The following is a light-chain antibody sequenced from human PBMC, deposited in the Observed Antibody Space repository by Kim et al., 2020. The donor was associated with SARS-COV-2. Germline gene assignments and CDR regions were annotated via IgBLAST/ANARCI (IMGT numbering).Light chain of an antibody. Sequence: ETVLTQSPATLSLSPGERATLSCRTSQSVDIYLAWYQQKPGQAPRLLIYDASNRATGIPARFSGSGSGTDFTLTISSLEPEDFAVYYCQQRKIWPPLTFGGGTKVDIK. V-gene: IGKV3-11*01. J-gene: IGKJ4*01. CDR3: QQRKIWPPLT. CDR1: QSVDIY. CDR2: DAS.